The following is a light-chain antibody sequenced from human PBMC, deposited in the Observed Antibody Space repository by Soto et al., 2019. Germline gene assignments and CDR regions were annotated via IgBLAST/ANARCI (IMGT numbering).Light chain of an antibody. Sequence: QSVLAQPASVSGSPGQSITISCTGTSGDVGSYNSVSWYQQYPGKAPTLMIHDVSNRPSGVSNRFSGSKSGNTASLTISGLQAEDEADYYCRSFTSSSSYVFGSGTKVTVL. CDR1: SGDVGSYNS. V-gene: IGLV2-14*03. CDR2: DVS. J-gene: IGLJ1*01. CDR3: RSFTSSSSYV.